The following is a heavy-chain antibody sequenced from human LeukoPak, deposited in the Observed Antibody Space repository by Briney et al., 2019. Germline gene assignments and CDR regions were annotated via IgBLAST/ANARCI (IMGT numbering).Heavy chain of an antibody. CDR3: ARSARLMKGVVEVTALDD. J-gene: IGHJ4*02. Sequence: GGSLRLSCAASGFTFSSYNMNWVRQAPGKGLEWVSSISFSSTYIYYADSVKGRFTISRDNAKNSLYLQMNSLRAEDTAVYYCARSARLMKGVVEVTALDDWGQGTLVTVSS. CDR2: ISFSSTYI. D-gene: IGHD3-3*01. V-gene: IGHV3-21*01. CDR1: GFTFSSYN.